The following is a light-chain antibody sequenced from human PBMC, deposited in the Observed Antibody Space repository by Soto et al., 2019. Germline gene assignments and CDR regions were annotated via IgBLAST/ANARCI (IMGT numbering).Light chain of an antibody. V-gene: IGKV1-5*01. CDR3: QHYNSYSEA. CDR1: QSIRSW. CDR2: DAS. Sequence: DIQMTQSPSTLSASVGDRVTITCRASQSIRSWLACYQQKPGKAPKVLIYDASSLESGVPSRFSGSGSGTEFTLTISSLQPDDFATYYCQHYNSYSEAFGQGTKVDIK. J-gene: IGKJ1*01.